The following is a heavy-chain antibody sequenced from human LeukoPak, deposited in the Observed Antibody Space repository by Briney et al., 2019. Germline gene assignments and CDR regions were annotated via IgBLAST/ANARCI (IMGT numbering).Heavy chain of an antibody. CDR3: ARAERYVDSLSSSGGLWEYKFDH. J-gene: IGHJ4*02. V-gene: IGHV4-34*01. D-gene: IGHD3-9*01. CDR2: INHSGST. CDR1: GGSLSGYY. Sequence: SETLSLTCAVYGGSLSGYYWSWIRQPPGKGLEWIGEINHSGSTNYNPSLKSRVTISVDTSKNQFSLKLSSVTAADTAVYYCARAERYVDSLSSSGGLWEYKFDHWGQGTLVTVSS.